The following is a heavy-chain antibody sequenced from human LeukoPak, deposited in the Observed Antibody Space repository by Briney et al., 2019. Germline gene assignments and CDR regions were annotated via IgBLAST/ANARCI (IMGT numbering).Heavy chain of an antibody. CDR3: ARDQYYDFWSGYYPRYYFDY. CDR1: GFTFSSYA. D-gene: IGHD3-3*01. CDR2: IWYDGSNK. V-gene: IGHV3-33*08. Sequence: GGSLRLSCAASGFTFSSYAMHWVRQAPGKGLEWVAVIWYDGSNKYYADSVKGRFTISRDNSKNTLYLQMNSLRAEDTAVYYCARDQYYDFWSGYYPRYYFDYWGQGTLVTVSS. J-gene: IGHJ4*02.